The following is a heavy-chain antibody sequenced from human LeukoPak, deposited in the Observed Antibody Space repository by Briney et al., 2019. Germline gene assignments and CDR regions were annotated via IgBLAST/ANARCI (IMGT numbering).Heavy chain of an antibody. V-gene: IGHV1-2*06. CDR1: GYTFTGYY. J-gene: IGHJ5*02. D-gene: IGHD6-13*01. CDR2: INPNSGGT. Sequence: ASVKVSCKASGYTFTGYYMQWVRQAPGQGLEWMGRINPNSGGTNYARKFQGRVTMTRDTSISTAYMELSRLRSDDTAVYYCAREGIAAAGTDWFNPWGQGTLVTVSS. CDR3: AREGIAAAGTDWFNP.